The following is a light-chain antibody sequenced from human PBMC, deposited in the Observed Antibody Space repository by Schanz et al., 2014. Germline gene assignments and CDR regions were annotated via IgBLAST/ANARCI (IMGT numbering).Light chain of an antibody. CDR2: DNN. J-gene: IGLJ3*02. CDR1: TSNIGSNY. CDR3: GTWDGSLSTWV. Sequence: QSVLTQPPSVSAAPGQKVTISCSGSTSNIGSNYVSWYQQLPGTAPKLLIFDNNQRPSGIPDRFSASKSGASATLGITGLQTGDEADYYCGTWDGSLSTWVFGGGTKLTVL. V-gene: IGLV1-51*01.